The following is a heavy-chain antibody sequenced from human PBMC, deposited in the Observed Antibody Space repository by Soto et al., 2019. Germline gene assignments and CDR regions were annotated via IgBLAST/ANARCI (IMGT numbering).Heavy chain of an antibody. Sequence: ASVKVSCKASGYTFTSYYMHWVRQAPGQGLEWMGIINPSGGSTSYAQKFQGRVTMTRDTSTSTVYMELSSLRSEDTAVYYCARDLGYCTNGVCYDRSNWFDPWGQGTLVTVSS. V-gene: IGHV1-46*01. CDR2: INPSGGST. J-gene: IGHJ5*02. CDR1: GYTFTSYY. CDR3: ARDLGYCTNGVCYDRSNWFDP. D-gene: IGHD2-8*01.